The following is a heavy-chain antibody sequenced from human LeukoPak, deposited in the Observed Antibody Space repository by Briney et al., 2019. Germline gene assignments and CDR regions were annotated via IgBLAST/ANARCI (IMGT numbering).Heavy chain of an antibody. J-gene: IGHJ4*02. CDR3: ARCSGVFGSSGY. V-gene: IGHV3-21*01. D-gene: IGHD6-6*01. CDR2: ISSGTGSYI. Sequence: GGSLRLSCVASGFSFSSYSMNWVRQAPGKGLEWVSTISSGTGSYIYYADSVRGRFTISRDNAKNSLYLQMNSLRAEDTAVYYCARCSGVFGSSGYWGQGTLVTVSS. CDR1: GFSFSSYS.